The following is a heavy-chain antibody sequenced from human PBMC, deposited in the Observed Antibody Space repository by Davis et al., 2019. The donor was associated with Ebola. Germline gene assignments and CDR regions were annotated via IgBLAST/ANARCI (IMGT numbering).Heavy chain of an antibody. CDR2: IKQDGSEK. D-gene: IGHD5-18*01. CDR1: GFTFSSYW. Sequence: GGSLRLSCAASGFTFSSYWMSWVRQAPGKGLEWVANIKQDGSEKYYVDSVKGRFTISRDNAKNSLYLQMNSLRAEDTAVYYCARDSPDTAMVWDYFDYWGQGTLVTVSS. CDR3: ARDSPDTAMVWDYFDY. J-gene: IGHJ4*02. V-gene: IGHV3-7*03.